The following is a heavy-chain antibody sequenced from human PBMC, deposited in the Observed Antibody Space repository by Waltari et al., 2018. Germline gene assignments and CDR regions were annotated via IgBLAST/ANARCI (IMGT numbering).Heavy chain of an antibody. CDR3: ARHQFGELFGSFDY. Sequence: EVQLVQSGAAVKTPGASLKISCKGSGYIFTSYWIGCVRKMHGKGLEWMGIIYPGDSDTRYSPAFQGQVTISADKSISTAYLQWSSLKASDTAMYYCARHQFGELFGSFDYWGQGTLVTVSS. D-gene: IGHD3-10*01. CDR1: GYIFTSYW. J-gene: IGHJ4*02. CDR2: IYPGDSDT. V-gene: IGHV5-51*01.